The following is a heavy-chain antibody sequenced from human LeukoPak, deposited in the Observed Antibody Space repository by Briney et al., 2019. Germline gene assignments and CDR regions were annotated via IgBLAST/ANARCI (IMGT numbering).Heavy chain of an antibody. Sequence: SETLSLTCTVSGGSLSSSSYYWGWIRQPPGKGLEWIGSIYYSGSTYYNPPLKSRVTISVDTPKNQFSLKLSSVTAADTAVYYCARHKFLTRAAAGDDYWGQGTLVTVSS. V-gene: IGHV4-39*01. CDR2: IYYSGST. CDR3: ARHKFLTRAAAGDDY. D-gene: IGHD6-13*01. J-gene: IGHJ4*02. CDR1: GGSLSSSSYY.